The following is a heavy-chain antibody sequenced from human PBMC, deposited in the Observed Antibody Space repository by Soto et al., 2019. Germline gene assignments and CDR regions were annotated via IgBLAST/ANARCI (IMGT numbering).Heavy chain of an antibody. Sequence: SETLSLTCTVSGGSISSGGYYWSWIRQHPGKGLEWIGYIYYSGSTYYNPSLKSRVTISVDRSKNQFSLKLSSVTAADTAVYYCARSHTRGVAGPFDYWGQGTLVTVSS. CDR3: ARSHTRGVAGPFDY. D-gene: IGHD2-15*01. V-gene: IGHV4-31*03. CDR2: IYYSGST. J-gene: IGHJ4*02. CDR1: GGSISSGGYY.